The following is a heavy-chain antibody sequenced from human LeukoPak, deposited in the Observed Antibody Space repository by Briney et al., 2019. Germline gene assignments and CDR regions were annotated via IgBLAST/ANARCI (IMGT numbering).Heavy chain of an antibody. D-gene: IGHD1-7*01. CDR1: GYTFTSYA. V-gene: IGHV1-3*03. J-gene: IGHJ5*02. CDR2: INADNGNT. CDR3: ARDPNLNWNYPGTWFDP. Sequence: ASVNVSCKASGYTFTSYAMHWVRQAPGQRLEGMGWINADNGNTKYSQEFQGRVTITRDTSASSAYMELSSLRSEDMAVYYCARDPNLNWNYPGTWFDPWGQGTLVTVSS.